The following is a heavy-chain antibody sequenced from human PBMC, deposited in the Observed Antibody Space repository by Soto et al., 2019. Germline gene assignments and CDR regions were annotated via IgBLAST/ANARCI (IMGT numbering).Heavy chain of an antibody. D-gene: IGHD2-2*01. V-gene: IGHV3-23*01. Sequence: GGSLRLSCAASGFTFSSYGMHWVRQAPGKGLEWVAVISGSGGSTYYADSVKGRFTISRDNSKNTLYLQMNSLRAEDTAVYYCAKDPYDCSSTSCRYYYYYYMDVWGKGTTVTVSS. CDR1: GFTFSSYG. J-gene: IGHJ6*03. CDR3: AKDPYDCSSTSCRYYYYYYMDV. CDR2: ISGSGGST.